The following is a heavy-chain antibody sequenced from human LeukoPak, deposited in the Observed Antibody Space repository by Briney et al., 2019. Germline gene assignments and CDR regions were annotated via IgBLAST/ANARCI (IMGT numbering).Heavy chain of an antibody. CDR2: FSAYNGNT. D-gene: IGHD7-27*01. CDR3: ARAEKPNWGNYYYYCMDV. Sequence: ASVKVSCKASGYTFTSYGISWVRQAPGQGLEWMGWFSAYNGNTNFAQKLQDRVTMTTDTSTSTAYMELRSLRSDDTAVYYCARAEKPNWGNYYYYCMDVWGKGTTVTVSS. CDR1: GYTFTSYG. V-gene: IGHV1-18*01. J-gene: IGHJ6*03.